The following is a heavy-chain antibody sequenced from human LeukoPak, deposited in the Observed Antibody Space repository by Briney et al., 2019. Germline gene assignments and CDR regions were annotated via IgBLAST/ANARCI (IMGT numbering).Heavy chain of an antibody. Sequence: GGSLRLSCAASGFTFSSYWMHWVRQAPGKGLMWVSRINSDGSITSYADSVKGRFTISRDNAKNTLYVQMNSLRAEDTAVYYCARVRATFSPHFDNWGQGALVTVSS. CDR2: INSDGSIT. CDR1: GFTFSSYW. D-gene: IGHD5-12*01. J-gene: IGHJ4*02. CDR3: ARVRATFSPHFDN. V-gene: IGHV3-74*01.